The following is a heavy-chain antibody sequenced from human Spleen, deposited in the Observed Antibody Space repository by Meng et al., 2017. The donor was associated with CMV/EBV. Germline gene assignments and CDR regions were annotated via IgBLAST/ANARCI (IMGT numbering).Heavy chain of an antibody. J-gene: IGHJ4*02. D-gene: IGHD2-21*02. V-gene: IGHV4-4*02. CDR2: IYQSGST. Sequence: QVQLQESGPGLVKPSGTLSLTCAVSGGSISSSNLWTWVRQVPGKGLEWIGEIYQSGSTNYNPSLKSRVTISVDKCKNQFSLKLGSVTAADTAVYYCARIERRRIRKDCGSDCSTTDYWGQGTLVTVSS. CDR1: GGSISSSNL. CDR3: ARIERRRIRKDCGSDCSTTDY.